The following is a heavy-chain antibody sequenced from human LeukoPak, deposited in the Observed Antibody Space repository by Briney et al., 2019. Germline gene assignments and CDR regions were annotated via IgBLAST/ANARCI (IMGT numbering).Heavy chain of an antibody. J-gene: IGHJ4*02. CDR3: AASPLYSTYYFDY. D-gene: IGHD6-13*01. CDR2: ISSSSSYI. CDR1: GFTFSSYS. V-gene: IGHV3-21*01. Sequence: GGSLRLSCAASGFTFSSYSMNWVRQAPGKGLEWVSSISSSSSYIYYADSVKGRFTISRDNAKNSLYLQMNSLSAEDTAVYYCAASPLYSTYYFDYWGQGTLVTVSS.